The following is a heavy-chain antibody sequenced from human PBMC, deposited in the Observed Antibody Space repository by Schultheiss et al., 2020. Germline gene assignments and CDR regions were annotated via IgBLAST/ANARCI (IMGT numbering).Heavy chain of an antibody. Sequence: GGSLRLSCAASGFTFSSYGMSWVRQAPGKGLEWVSRVSGTGDSTWYADFVEGRFTISRDNSKNTLYLQMNSLRAEDTAVYYCAKESTGYSSGWYSDYYGMDVWGQGTTVTGYS. CDR3: AKESTGYSSGWYSDYYGMDV. CDR1: GFTFSSYG. V-gene: IGHV3-23*01. D-gene: IGHD6-19*01. J-gene: IGHJ6*02. CDR2: VSGTGDST.